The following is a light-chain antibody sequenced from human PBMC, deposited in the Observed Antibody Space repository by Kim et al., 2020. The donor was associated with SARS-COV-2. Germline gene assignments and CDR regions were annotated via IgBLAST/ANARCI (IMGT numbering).Light chain of an antibody. V-gene: IGLV3-19*01. Sequence: VGLVQTVKSTCRGGRLRNYYASWYQQKPAQAPILVFYGKNNRPAGIPHRFSGSSSRDTATLTVTGTQAEDEADYYCNSRDSSGVVFGGGTQLTVL. CDR2: GKN. CDR1: RLRNYY. CDR3: NSRDSSGVV. J-gene: IGLJ2*01.